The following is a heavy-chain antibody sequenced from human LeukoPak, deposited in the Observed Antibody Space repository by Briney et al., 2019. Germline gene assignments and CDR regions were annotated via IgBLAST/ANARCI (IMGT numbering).Heavy chain of an antibody. V-gene: IGHV3-43*01. Sequence: GGSLRLSCAASGFTFDDYTMHWVRQAPGKGLEWVSLISWDGGSTSYADSVKGRFTISRDNSKNSLYLQMNSLRTEDTALYYCAKATCGGDCNPDYWGQGTLVTVSS. J-gene: IGHJ4*02. D-gene: IGHD2-21*02. CDR3: AKATCGGDCNPDY. CDR2: ISWDGGST. CDR1: GFTFDDYT.